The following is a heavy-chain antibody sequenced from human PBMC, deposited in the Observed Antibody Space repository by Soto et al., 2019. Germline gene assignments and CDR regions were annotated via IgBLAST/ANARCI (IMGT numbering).Heavy chain of an antibody. Sequence: QVQLQQWGAGLLKPAETLSLTCAVYGGSFSGYYWSWIRQPPGKGLEWIGEINHSGSTNYNPSLKRRVTISVDTSKTQFALKLSSVTAADTAVYYCARGRRWLHEKGLDYFAYWGKGTLVTVSS. CDR3: ARGRRWLHEKGLDYFAY. D-gene: IGHD5-12*01. CDR1: GGSFSGYY. J-gene: IGHJ4*02. CDR2: INHSGST. V-gene: IGHV4-34*01.